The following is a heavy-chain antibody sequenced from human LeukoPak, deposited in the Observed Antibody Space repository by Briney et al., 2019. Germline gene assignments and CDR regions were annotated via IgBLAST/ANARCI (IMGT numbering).Heavy chain of an antibody. CDR2: FGGSGGTI. CDR1: GFTFSTYA. V-gene: IGHV3-23*01. D-gene: IGHD2-21*02. CDR3: AKSDCGGDCHLLDY. J-gene: IGHJ4*02. Sequence: GGSLRLSCAASGFTFSTYAMSWVRQAPGKGLEWVSHFGGSGGTIYYADSVKGRFTISRDNSKNTLYLQMNSLRAEETAVYYCAKSDCGGDCHLLDYWGQGTLVTVSS.